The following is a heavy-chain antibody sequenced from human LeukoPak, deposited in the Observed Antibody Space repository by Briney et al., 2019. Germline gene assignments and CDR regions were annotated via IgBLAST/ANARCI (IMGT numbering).Heavy chain of an antibody. J-gene: IGHJ3*02. CDR1: GGSVSDYY. CDR2: INHSGST. Sequence: SETLSLTCTVSGGSVSDYYWSWIRQPPGKGLEGIGEINHSGSTNYNPSLKSRVTISVDTSKNQFSLKLSSVTAADTAVYYCAREGPCGGDCLDAFDIWGQGTMVTVSS. CDR3: AREGPCGGDCLDAFDI. V-gene: IGHV4-34*01. D-gene: IGHD2-21*02.